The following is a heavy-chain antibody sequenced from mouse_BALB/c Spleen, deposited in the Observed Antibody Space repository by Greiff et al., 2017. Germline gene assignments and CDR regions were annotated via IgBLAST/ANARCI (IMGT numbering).Heavy chain of an antibody. J-gene: IGHJ3*01. D-gene: IGHD1-1*01. V-gene: IGHV14-3*02. CDR3: ASSPLYDWFAY. CDR1: GFNIKDTY. Sequence: EVQLQQSGAELVKPGASVKLSCTASGFNIKDTYMHWVKQRPEQGLEWIGRIDPANGNTKYDPKFQGKATITADTSSNTAYLQLSSLTSEDTAVYYCASSPLYDWFAYWGQGTLVTVSA. CDR2: IDPANGNT.